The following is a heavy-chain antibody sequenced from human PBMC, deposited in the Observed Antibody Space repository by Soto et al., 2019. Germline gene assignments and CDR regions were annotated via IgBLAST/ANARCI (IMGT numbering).Heavy chain of an antibody. V-gene: IGHV1-69*13. CDR2: IVPIFGTA. D-gene: IGHD1-1*01. J-gene: IGHJ6*02. CDR3: ARASSLYSELERILAYYYYGMDV. Sequence: SVKVSCKASGGTFSSYAISWVRQAPGQGLEWMAGIVPIFGTANYAQKFQGRVTITADESTSTAYMELSSLRSEDTAVYYCARASSLYSELERILAYYYYGMDVWGQGTTATVSS. CDR1: GGTFSSYA.